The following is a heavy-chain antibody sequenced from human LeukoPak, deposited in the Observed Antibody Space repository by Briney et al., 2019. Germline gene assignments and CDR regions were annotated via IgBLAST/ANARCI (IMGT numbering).Heavy chain of an antibody. CDR1: GLTFSDEY. CDR3: AKEIAAAGFDY. J-gene: IGHJ4*02. CDR2: ISNTGDFI. Sequence: PGGSLRLSCAASGLTFSDEYMSWIRQAPGKGLEWVSYISNTGDFIAYADSVKGRFTMSRDNAKNSLYPQMNSLRAEDTAVYYCAKEIAAAGFDYWGQGTLVTVSS. V-gene: IGHV3-11*04. D-gene: IGHD6-13*01.